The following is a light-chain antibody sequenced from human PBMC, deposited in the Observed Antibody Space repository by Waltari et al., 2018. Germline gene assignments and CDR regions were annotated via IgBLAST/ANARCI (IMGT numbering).Light chain of an antibody. V-gene: IGLV8-61*01. J-gene: IGLJ3*02. CDR2: KAY. CDR1: SGSLSTTSY. CDR3: LLYMGSGIWV. Sequence: QTVVTQEPSLSVSPGGTVTLTCALSSGSLSTTSYASWYQQRPGQTPSKLVYKAYSRSSGVPDRFSGSILGNKAALIITGAQADDEAVYYCLLYMGSGIWVFGGGTKLTVL.